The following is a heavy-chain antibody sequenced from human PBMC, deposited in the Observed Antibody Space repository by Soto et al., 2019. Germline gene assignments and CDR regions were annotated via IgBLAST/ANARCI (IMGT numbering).Heavy chain of an antibody. J-gene: IGHJ6*02. Sequence: ASVKVSCKASGYTFTGYYVLWVRQAPGQGPECMGWINPYTGGTNYAQKFQGRVTMTRDTSIGTAYMELSKLISDDTAVYYCATQFHHCGGDCYRGPYFGMDVWGQGTTVTV. CDR1: GYTFTGYY. CDR3: ATQFHHCGGDCYRGPYFGMDV. CDR2: INPYTGGT. D-gene: IGHD2-21*02. V-gene: IGHV1-2*02.